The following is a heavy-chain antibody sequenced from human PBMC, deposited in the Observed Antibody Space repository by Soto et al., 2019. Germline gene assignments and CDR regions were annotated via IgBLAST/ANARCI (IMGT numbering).Heavy chain of an antibody. Sequence: QVQLQESGPGLVKPSQTLSLTCTVSGGSISSGGYYWSWIRQHPGKGLEWIGYIYYSGSTYYNPSLKSRVTISVDTSKNQFSLKLSSVTAADTAVYYCARDNREEARYCSGGSCYNWPYYYGMDVWGQGTTVTVSS. CDR3: ARDNREEARYCSGGSCYNWPYYYGMDV. J-gene: IGHJ6*02. V-gene: IGHV4-31*03. CDR2: IYYSGST. D-gene: IGHD2-15*01. CDR1: GGSISSGGYY.